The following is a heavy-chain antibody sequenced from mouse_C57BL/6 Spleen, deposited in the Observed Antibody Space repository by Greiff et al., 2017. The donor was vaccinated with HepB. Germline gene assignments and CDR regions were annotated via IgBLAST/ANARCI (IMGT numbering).Heavy chain of an antibody. J-gene: IGHJ3*01. CDR1: GYTFTSYG. CDR2: IYPRSGNT. D-gene: IGHD2-3*01. CDR3: ARSHDGYYAAY. Sequence: QVQLKESGAELARPGASVKLSCKASGYTFTSYGISWVKQRTGQGLEWIGEIYPRSGNTYYNEKFKGKATLTADKSSSTAYMELRSLTSEDSAVYFCARSHDGYYAAYWGQGTLVTVSA. V-gene: IGHV1-81*01.